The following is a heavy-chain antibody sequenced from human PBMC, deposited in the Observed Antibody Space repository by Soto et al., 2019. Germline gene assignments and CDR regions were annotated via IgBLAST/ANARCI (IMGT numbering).Heavy chain of an antibody. CDR3: ERIRANTYFYGMDV. V-gene: IGHV1-69*12. D-gene: IGHD3-10*01. CDR2: IIPIFGTA. CDR1: GGTFSSYA. J-gene: IGHJ6*04. Sequence: QVQLVQSGAEVKKPGSSVKVSCKASGGTFSSYAISWVRQAPGQGLEWMGGIIPIFGTADYAQKFQGRVTITADESTSTAYMELSSLRAEDPAVSYLERIRANTYFYGMDVWGEGTTVTVSS.